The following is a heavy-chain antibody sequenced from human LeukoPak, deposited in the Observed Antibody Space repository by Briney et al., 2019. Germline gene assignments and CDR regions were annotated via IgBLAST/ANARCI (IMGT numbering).Heavy chain of an antibody. D-gene: IGHD6-25*01. CDR2: IYYSGST. Sequence: SETLSLTCTVSGGSISSSSYYWGWIRQPPGKGLEWIGSIYYSGSTYYNPSLKSRVTISLDTSKNEFSLTLNSVTAADTAVYYCATFPSGQDYYAYGMDVWGQGTTVTVSS. CDR3: ATFPSGQDYYAYGMDV. V-gene: IGHV4-39*07. CDR1: GGSISSSSYY. J-gene: IGHJ6*02.